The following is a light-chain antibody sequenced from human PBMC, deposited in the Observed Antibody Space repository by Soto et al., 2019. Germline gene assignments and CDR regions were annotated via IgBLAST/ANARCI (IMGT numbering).Light chain of an antibody. Sequence: DLPLTQSPSFLSASVGDSVTITCQASQDISNFLNWYHQRPGKAPKLLISDASSLQGGVPSRYRGSGAGTKFVLTITSLQPEDIGSYYCQQYEDVPTFGQGTKVGVK. V-gene: IGKV1-33*01. J-gene: IGKJ2*01. CDR1: QDISNF. CDR3: QQYEDVPT. CDR2: DAS.